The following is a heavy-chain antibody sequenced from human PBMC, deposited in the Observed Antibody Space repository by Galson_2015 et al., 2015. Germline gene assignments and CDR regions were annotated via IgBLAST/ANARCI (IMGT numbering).Heavy chain of an antibody. D-gene: IGHD3-16*02. Sequence: SLRLSCAASGFTFSSYAMSWVRQAPGKGLEWVSAISGSGGSTYYADSVKGRFTISRDNSKNTLYLQMNSLRAEDTAVYYCAKPLSVGYYYYGMDVWGQGTTVTVSS. V-gene: IGHV3-23*01. J-gene: IGHJ6*02. CDR1: GFTFSSYA. CDR2: ISGSGGST. CDR3: AKPLSVGYYYYGMDV.